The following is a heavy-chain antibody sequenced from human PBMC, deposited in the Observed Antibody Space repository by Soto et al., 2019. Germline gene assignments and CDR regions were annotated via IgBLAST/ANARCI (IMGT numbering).Heavy chain of an antibody. Sequence: SETLSLTCTVSGGSISSYYWSWIRQPPGKGLEWVGYIYYSGSTNYNPSLKSRVTISVDTSKNQFSLKLSSVTAADTAVYYCARYGSRSWYRSTYFDYWGQGTLVTVSS. CDR1: GGSISSYY. CDR2: IYYSGST. D-gene: IGHD6-13*01. CDR3: ARYGSRSWYRSTYFDY. V-gene: IGHV4-59*01. J-gene: IGHJ4*02.